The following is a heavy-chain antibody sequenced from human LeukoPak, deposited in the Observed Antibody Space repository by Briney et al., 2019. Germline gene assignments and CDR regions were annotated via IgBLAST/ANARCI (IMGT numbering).Heavy chain of an antibody. V-gene: IGHV4-39*01. Sequence: SETLSLTCTVSGGSISSSSYYWGWIRQPPGKGLEWIGNIYYNGSTNYNPSLKSRVTISVDTSKNQFSLMLSSVTAADTAVYYCARQGSGSYYGGYYFDYWGQGTLVTVSS. D-gene: IGHD1-26*01. J-gene: IGHJ4*02. CDR3: ARQGSGSYYGGYYFDY. CDR2: IYYNGST. CDR1: GGSISSSSYY.